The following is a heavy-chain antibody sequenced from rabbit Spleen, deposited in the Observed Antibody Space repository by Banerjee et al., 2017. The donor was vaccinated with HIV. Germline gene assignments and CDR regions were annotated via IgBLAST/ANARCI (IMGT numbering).Heavy chain of an antibody. Sequence: QEQLVESGGGLVQPEGSLTLTCTVSGFSFNNDFYMCWVRQAPGKGLEWIGCIYTGSSGITYLARWAKARVTFSKTSSTTVTLQMTSLTAADTATYFCVRDQAGDADYGPYYLNLWGPGTLVTVS. CDR1: GFSFNNDFY. CDR2: IYTGSSGIT. D-gene: IGHD2-1*01. V-gene: IGHV1S45*01. CDR3: VRDQAGDADYGPYYLNL. J-gene: IGHJ4*01.